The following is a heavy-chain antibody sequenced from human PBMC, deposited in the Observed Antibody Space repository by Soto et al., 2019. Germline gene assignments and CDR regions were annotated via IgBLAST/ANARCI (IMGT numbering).Heavy chain of an antibody. CDR2: MTPKSDDT. Sequence: QVQLLQSGAEVKKPGASVKVSCKASGYTFTNYDVNWVRQAPGQGLEWVGWMTPKSDDTGYAQKFQGRVTLIRNTSISTAYIELSSLTSEDTAVYYCARGLEVSRDACDIWGQGTMVAVSS. CDR1: GYTFTNYD. V-gene: IGHV1-8*01. J-gene: IGHJ3*02. D-gene: IGHD1-20*01. CDR3: ARGLEVSRDACDI.